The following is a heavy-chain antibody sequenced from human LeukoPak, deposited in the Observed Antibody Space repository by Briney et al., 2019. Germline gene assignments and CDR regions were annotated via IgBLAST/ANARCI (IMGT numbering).Heavy chain of an antibody. CDR2: IPSDGSYT. D-gene: IGHD4-17*01. Sequence: GGSLRLSCAASGFNFNSHGMHWVRQAPGKGLEWVALIPSDGSYTYYAGSVKGRFTISRDNSKNTLSLQMNSVRPDDTAVYYCAKDRYGDYGPFDNWGQGTMVTVSS. CDR1: GFNFNSHG. V-gene: IGHV3-30*18. CDR3: AKDRYGDYGPFDN. J-gene: IGHJ3*02.